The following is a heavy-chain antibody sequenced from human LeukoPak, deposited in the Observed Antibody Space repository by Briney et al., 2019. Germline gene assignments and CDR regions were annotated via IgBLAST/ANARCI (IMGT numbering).Heavy chain of an antibody. D-gene: IGHD2-15*01. J-gene: IGHJ3*02. CDR1: KFTFSTYW. CDR2: IKQGGSEK. V-gene: IGHV3-7*01. Sequence: GGSLRLSCAASKFTFSTYWMSWVRQAPGKGREGVADIKQGGSEKYYVDSVKGRFTISRQKAKNSLCLQMNSLRAEDTAVYYCARHRSGGSQDDAFDIWGQGTMVTVSS. CDR3: ARHRSGGSQDDAFDI.